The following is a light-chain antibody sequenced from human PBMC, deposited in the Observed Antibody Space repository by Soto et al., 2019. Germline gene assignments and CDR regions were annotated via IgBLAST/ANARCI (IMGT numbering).Light chain of an antibody. J-gene: IGKJ1*01. CDR1: QGISSY. CDR2: AAS. Sequence: AIRMTQSPSSFSASTGDRVTITCRASQGISSYLAWYQQKPGKAPKLLIYAASTLQSGVPSRFSGSGSGTDFTRTISCLQSEDCATYYCQQYYSYPQTFGQGTKVEIK. V-gene: IGKV1-8*01. CDR3: QQYYSYPQT.